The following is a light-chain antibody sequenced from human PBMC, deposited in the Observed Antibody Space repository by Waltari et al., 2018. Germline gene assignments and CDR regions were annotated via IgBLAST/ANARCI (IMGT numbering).Light chain of an antibody. CDR3: QQYDNIPYT. V-gene: IGKV1-33*01. CDR1: QDISKY. Sequence: DFQLTQSPSSLSASLGVKVTITCQASQDISKYLNWYQQKPGKAPKLLISDASSLKSGVPSRFGGTGSGTHFTLTINSLQPEDIGTYYCQQYDNIPYTFGQGTKVEMK. J-gene: IGKJ2*01. CDR2: DAS.